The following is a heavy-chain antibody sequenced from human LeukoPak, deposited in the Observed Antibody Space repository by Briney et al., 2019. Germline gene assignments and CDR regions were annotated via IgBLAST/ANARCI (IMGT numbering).Heavy chain of an antibody. J-gene: IGHJ5*02. V-gene: IGHV4-4*09. CDR2: IYTVGST. Sequence: SETLSLTCTVSGGSINNFDWSWIRQPPGMGLELIGYIYTVGSTNYNPSLKSRVTISMDTSTNQFSFKLNSVTAADTAMYYCARVGGSLRRSWFDPWGQGTLVTVSS. D-gene: IGHD1-26*01. CDR3: ARVGGSLRRSWFDP. CDR1: GGSINNFD.